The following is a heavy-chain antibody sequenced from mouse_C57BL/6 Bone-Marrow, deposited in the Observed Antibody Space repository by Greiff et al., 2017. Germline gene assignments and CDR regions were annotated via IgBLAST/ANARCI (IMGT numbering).Heavy chain of an antibody. D-gene: IGHD1-1*01. Sequence: DVMLVESGGGLVQPGGSLKLSCAASGFTFSDYGMAWVRQAPRKGPEWVAFISNLAYSIYYADTVTGRFTISRENAKNTLYLEMSSLRSEDTAMYYCARHEVAKNYAMDYWGQGTSVTVSS. CDR2: ISNLAYSI. J-gene: IGHJ4*01. CDR3: ARHEVAKNYAMDY. CDR1: GFTFSDYG. V-gene: IGHV5-15*01.